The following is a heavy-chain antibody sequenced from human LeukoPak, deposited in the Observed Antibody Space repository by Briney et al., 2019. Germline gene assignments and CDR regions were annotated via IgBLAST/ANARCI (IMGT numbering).Heavy chain of an antibody. CDR3: ARGGYFRLDY. J-gene: IGHJ4*02. V-gene: IGHV3-7*03. D-gene: IGHD2-21*01. CDR1: GFIFPNYW. CDR2: IKQDANEK. Sequence: GRSLRLSCAASGFIFPNYWMSWVRQAPGKGLEWVASIKQDANEKYYVDSVKGRFTISRDNAKNSLYLQMNRLRAEDTALYYCARGGYFRLDYWGQGSLVSVSS.